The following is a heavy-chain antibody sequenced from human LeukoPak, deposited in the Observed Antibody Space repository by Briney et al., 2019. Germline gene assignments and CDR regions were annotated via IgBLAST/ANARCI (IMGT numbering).Heavy chain of an antibody. J-gene: IGHJ4*02. CDR1: GGTFSSYA. D-gene: IGHD3-22*01. V-gene: IGHV1-69*13. CDR2: IIPIFGTA. Sequence: SVKVSCKASGGTFSSYAISWVRQAPGQGLEWMGGIIPIFGTANYAQKFQGRVTITADESTSTAYMELSSLRSEDTAVYYCARDPGDYYDSSGYYPGDYWGQGTLVTVSS. CDR3: ARDPGDYYDSSGYYPGDY.